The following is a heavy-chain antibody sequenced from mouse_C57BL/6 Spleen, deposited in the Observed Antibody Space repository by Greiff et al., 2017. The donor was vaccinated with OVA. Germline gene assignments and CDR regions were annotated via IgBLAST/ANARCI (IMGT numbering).Heavy chain of an antibody. V-gene: IGHV5-4*01. Sequence: EVHLVESGGGLVKPGGSLKLSCAASGFTFSSYAMSWVRQTPEKRLEWVATISDGGSYTNYPDNVKGRFTISMDNAKKNLYRHIGHLKSEDTAMDYCAREADYYCDYWGQGTTLTVSS. CDR2: ISDGGSYT. D-gene: IGHD2-4*01. CDR1: GFTFSSYA. J-gene: IGHJ2*01. CDR3: AREADYYCDY.